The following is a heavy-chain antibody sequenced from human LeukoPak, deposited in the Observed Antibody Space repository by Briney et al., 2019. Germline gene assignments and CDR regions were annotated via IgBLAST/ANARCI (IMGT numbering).Heavy chain of an antibody. Sequence: GGSLRLSCAASGLTVGFKCMSWVRQAPGKGLEWVSIIYSGGSSYYADSVKGRFTVSRDTSKNTLYLQMNSLRAEDTAVYYCAPRPDGNDVPYFDYWGQGTLVTVSS. D-gene: IGHD5-12*01. CDR3: APRPDGNDVPYFDY. CDR1: GLTVGFKC. J-gene: IGHJ4*02. V-gene: IGHV3-66*01. CDR2: IYSGGSS.